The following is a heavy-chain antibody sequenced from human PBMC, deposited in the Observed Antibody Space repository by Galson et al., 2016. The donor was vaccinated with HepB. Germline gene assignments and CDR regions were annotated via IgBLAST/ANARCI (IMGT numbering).Heavy chain of an antibody. V-gene: IGHV3-23*01. CDR1: GFTFSNSA. D-gene: IGHD1-1*01. CDR3: AKRWSTTVVSHFDL. CDR2: ISGSDGLT. J-gene: IGHJ4*02. Sequence: SLRLSCAASGFTFSNSAMSWVRQAPGKGLEWVSSISGSDGLTVYADSVRGRFTTSRDSSKNTLYLQMNSLRAEDTAVYFCAKRWSTTVVSHFDLWGQGTLVTISS.